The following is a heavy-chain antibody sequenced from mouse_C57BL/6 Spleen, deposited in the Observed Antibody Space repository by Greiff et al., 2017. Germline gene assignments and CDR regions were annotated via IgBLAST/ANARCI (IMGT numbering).Heavy chain of an antibody. CDR1: GIDFSRYW. CDR3: ARRDYDYDWYFDV. Sequence: AASGIDFSRYWMSWVRRAPGKGLECIGEINPDSSTINYAPSLKDKFIISRDNAKNTLYLQMSKVRSEDTALYYCARRDYDYDWYFDVWGTGTTVTVSS. D-gene: IGHD2-4*01. CDR2: INPDSSTI. J-gene: IGHJ1*03. V-gene: IGHV4-1*01.